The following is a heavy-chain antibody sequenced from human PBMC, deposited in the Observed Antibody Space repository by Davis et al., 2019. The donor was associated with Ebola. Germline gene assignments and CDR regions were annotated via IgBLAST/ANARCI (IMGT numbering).Heavy chain of an antibody. V-gene: IGHV3-7*01. CDR1: GFTFSNYW. Sequence: PGGSLRLSCAASGFTFSNYWMTWVRQAPGKGLEWVANIKQDGSEKYYVDSVKGRFTISRDYAKNSLYLQMNSLRAEDTAVYYCARDLGRDGYKTTHLDYWCQGTLVTVSS. D-gene: IGHD5-24*01. CDR2: IKQDGSEK. J-gene: IGHJ4*02. CDR3: ARDLGRDGYKTTHLDY.